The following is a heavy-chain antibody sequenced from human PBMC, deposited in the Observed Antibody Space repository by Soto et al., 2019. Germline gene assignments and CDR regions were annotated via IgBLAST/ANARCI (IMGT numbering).Heavy chain of an antibody. CDR2: INYNSGSV. V-gene: IGHV3-9*01. Sequence: EVQLVESGGGWVQPGRSLRLSCAASGFTFDVYAMHWVRQAPGKGLEWGSGINYNSGSVGYADSVKGRFNISRDNPKNFLHLQMNSLRAEDTAVYYCAKDISLRGWVYLVVEYWGQGTLVTVSS. D-gene: IGHD6-13*01. J-gene: IGHJ4*02. CDR3: AKDISLRGWVYLVVEY. CDR1: GFTFDVYA.